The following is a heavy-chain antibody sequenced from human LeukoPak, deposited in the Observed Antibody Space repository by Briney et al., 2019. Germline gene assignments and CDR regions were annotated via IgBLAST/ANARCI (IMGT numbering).Heavy chain of an antibody. V-gene: IGHV4-59*08. D-gene: IGHD3-10*01. CDR3: ARHLVYGSGTQPYFDY. CDR2: IYYSGST. Sequence: NPSETLSLTCTVSGGSISSYYWSWIRQPPGKGREWIAYIYYSGSTNYNPSLKSRVTISVDTSKNQFSLKLYSVTAADTAVYYCARHLVYGSGTQPYFDYWGQGTLVTVSS. CDR1: GGSISSYY. J-gene: IGHJ4*02.